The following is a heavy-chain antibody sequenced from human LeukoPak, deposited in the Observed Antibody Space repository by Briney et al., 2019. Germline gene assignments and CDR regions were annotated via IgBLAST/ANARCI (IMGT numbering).Heavy chain of an antibody. Sequence: GGSLRLSCAASGFTFSSYSMNWVRQAPGKGLEWVSSISSSSSYTYYADSVKGRFTISRDNSKNTLYLQMNSLRAEDTAVYYCASGERMAKPNNWAWYFDLWGRGTLVTVSS. CDR1: GFTFSSYS. J-gene: IGHJ2*01. D-gene: IGHD4-17*01. CDR2: ISSSSSYT. V-gene: IGHV3-21*04. CDR3: ASGERMAKPNNWAWYFDL.